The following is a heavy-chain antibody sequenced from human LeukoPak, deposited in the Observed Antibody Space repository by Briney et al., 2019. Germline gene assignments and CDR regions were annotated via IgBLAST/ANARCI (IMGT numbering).Heavy chain of an antibody. D-gene: IGHD3-16*02. V-gene: IGHV3-20*04. CDR1: GFTFDDYG. Sequence: GGSLRLSCAASGFTFDDYGMSWVRQAPGKGLEWVSGINWNGGSTGYADSVKGRFTISRDNAKNSLYLQMNSLRAEDTALYYCARGVMITFGGVIAPSSFDYWGQGTLVTVSS. CDR3: ARGVMITFGGVIAPSSFDY. CDR2: INWNGGST. J-gene: IGHJ4*02.